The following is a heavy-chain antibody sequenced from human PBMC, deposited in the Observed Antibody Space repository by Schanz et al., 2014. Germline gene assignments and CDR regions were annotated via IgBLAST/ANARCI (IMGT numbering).Heavy chain of an antibody. CDR1: GVTFSSYA. Sequence: EVHLLESGGGLVQPGGSLRLSCVASGVTFSSYAMSWVRQASGKGLEWVSAISGSGASTYYADSVKGRFTISRDNAKNSLYLQMNSLRAEDTAVYYCAKVAQAATCLDAWGLGTLVTVSS. CDR3: AKVAQAATCLDA. CDR2: ISGSGAST. V-gene: IGHV3-23*01. D-gene: IGHD2-15*01. J-gene: IGHJ5*02.